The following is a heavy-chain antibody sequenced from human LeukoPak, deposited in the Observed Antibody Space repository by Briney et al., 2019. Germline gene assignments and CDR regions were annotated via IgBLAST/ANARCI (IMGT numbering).Heavy chain of an antibody. D-gene: IGHD7-27*01. Sequence: ASVKVSCKASGYTFTSLRLHWVRQAPGQGLEWMGIINATGGSTSYAQKFQGRVTLTTDTSTSTVYMELSSLRSEDTAVYYCARDSSNWALDYWGQGTLVTVSS. CDR1: GYTFTSLR. CDR3: ARDSSNWALDY. J-gene: IGHJ4*02. CDR2: INATGGST. V-gene: IGHV1-46*01.